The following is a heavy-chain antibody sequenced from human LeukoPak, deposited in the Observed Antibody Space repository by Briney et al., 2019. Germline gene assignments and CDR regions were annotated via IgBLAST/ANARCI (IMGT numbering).Heavy chain of an antibody. CDR1: GFTFSSYA. CDR2: ISGSGGTT. Sequence: GGSLRLSCAASGFTFSSYAMSWVRQAPGKGLEWVSAISGSGGTTYYADSVKGRFTISRDNSKNTLYLQMNSLRAEGTAVYYCATDIVVVPAAMRAVVGDKYWGQGTLVTVSS. CDR3: ATDIVVVPAAMRAVVGDKY. J-gene: IGHJ4*02. V-gene: IGHV3-23*01. D-gene: IGHD2-2*01.